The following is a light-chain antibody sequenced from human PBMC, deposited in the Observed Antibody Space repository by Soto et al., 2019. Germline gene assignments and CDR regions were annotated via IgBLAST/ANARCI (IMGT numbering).Light chain of an antibody. J-gene: IGLJ7*01. CDR3: QVRDSSSDHVV. CDR2: DDS. CDR1: NIGDKS. V-gene: IGLV3-21*02. Sequence: SYVLTQPPSVSVAPGQTASITCGGNNIGDKSGHWYQQKPGQAPVLVVHDDSDRPSGIPERFSGSNSGNTATLTISRVECGDEADYYCQVRDSSSDHVVFGGGTQLTVL.